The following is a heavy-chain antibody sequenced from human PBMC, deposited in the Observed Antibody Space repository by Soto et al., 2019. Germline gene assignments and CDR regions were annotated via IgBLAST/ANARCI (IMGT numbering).Heavy chain of an antibody. CDR1: VGSINSGDYL. Sequence: QVALQESGPGLVKPSQTLSLTCTVSVGSINSGDYLWSWNRQPPGKGLEWTGYIYYSGSTDYNPSLRSRVTISVETSKNQVSMRLTSVTAADTAVYYCAARGYDVSGYYYAGRSMDVWGRGTTVTVS. V-gene: IGHV4-30-4*01. CDR2: IYYSGST. CDR3: AARGYDVSGYYYAGRSMDV. J-gene: IGHJ6*02. D-gene: IGHD3-22*01.